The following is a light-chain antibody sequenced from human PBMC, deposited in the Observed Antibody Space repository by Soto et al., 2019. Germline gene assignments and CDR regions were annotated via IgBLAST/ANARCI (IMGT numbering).Light chain of an antibody. CDR3: MQSLQTPPWT. CDR2: LTS. Sequence: DIVITQSPLSLPVTPGEPASISCRSSQILLHSNGYNYLDWYLQKPGQSPQLLIYLTSIRASGVPDRFSGSGSGTEFTLKISKVEAEDVGVYYCMQSLQTPPWTFGPGTKVDI. J-gene: IGKJ1*01. CDR1: QILLHSNGYNY. V-gene: IGKV2-28*01.